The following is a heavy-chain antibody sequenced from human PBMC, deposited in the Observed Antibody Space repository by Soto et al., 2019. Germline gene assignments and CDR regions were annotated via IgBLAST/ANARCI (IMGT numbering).Heavy chain of an antibody. D-gene: IGHD3-10*01. CDR1: GGSISSSSYY. V-gene: IGHV4-39*02. CDR3: ARDGSLDY. J-gene: IGHJ4*02. CDR2: IYYSGST. Sequence: PSETLSLTCTVSGGSISSSSYYWGWIRQPPGKGLGWIGSIYYSGSTYYNPSLKSRVTISVDTSKNQFSLKLSSVTAADTAVYYCARDGSLDYWGQGTLVTVSS.